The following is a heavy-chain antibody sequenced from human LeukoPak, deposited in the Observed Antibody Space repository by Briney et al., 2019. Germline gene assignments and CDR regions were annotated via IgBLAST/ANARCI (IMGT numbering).Heavy chain of an antibody. CDR2: IYYSGST. Sequence: SETLSLTCTVSGGSISSYYWSWIRQPPGKGLEWIGYIYYSGSTNYNPSLKSRVTISVDTSKNQFSLKLSSVTAAGTAVYYCASISSTVTGFDYWGQGTLVTVSS. CDR3: ASISSTVTGFDY. D-gene: IGHD4-17*01. V-gene: IGHV4-59*08. J-gene: IGHJ4*02. CDR1: GGSISSYY.